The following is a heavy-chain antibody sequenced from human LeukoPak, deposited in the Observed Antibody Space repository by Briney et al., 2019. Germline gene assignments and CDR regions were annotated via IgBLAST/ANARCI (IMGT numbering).Heavy chain of an antibody. Sequence: ASVKVSCKASGHTFTSYGISWVRQAPGQGLEWMGWISAYNGNTNYAQKLQGRVTMTTDTSTSTAYMELRSLRSDDTAVYYCARDGARYCSSTSCYEDYWGQGTLVTVSS. CDR1: GHTFTSYG. V-gene: IGHV1-18*01. CDR3: ARDGARYCSSTSCYEDY. J-gene: IGHJ4*02. CDR2: ISAYNGNT. D-gene: IGHD2-2*01.